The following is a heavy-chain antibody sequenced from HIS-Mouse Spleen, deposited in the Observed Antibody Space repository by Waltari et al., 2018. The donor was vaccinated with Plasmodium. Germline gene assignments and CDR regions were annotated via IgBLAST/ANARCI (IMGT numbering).Heavy chain of an antibody. V-gene: IGHV4-39*07. CDR3: ARDRITGTSYFDY. Sequence: QLQLQESGPGLVKPSETLSLTCTVSGGSISSSSYYWGWIRQPPGKGLEWIGSIYYSGSNYYNPSSKSRVTISVDTSTNQCSLKLSSVTAADTAVYYCARDRITGTSYFDYWGQGTLVTVSS. CDR2: IYYSGSN. J-gene: IGHJ4*02. D-gene: IGHD1-7*01. CDR1: GGSISSSSYY.